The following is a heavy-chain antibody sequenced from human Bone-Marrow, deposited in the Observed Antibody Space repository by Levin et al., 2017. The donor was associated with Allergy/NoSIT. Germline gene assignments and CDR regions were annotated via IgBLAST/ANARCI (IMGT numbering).Heavy chain of an antibody. CDR1: GFSFSSYE. CDR3: AREWIHLSSGYFTDY. D-gene: IGHD3-22*01. Sequence: LGESLKISCAASGFSFSSYEMNWVRQAPGKGLEWISYISPSGSTVYYVDSVKGRFTISRDNAKNSLYLQMNTLRAEDTAVYYCAREWIHLSSGYFTDYWGQGTLVTVAS. CDR2: ISPSGSTV. V-gene: IGHV3-48*03. J-gene: IGHJ4*02.